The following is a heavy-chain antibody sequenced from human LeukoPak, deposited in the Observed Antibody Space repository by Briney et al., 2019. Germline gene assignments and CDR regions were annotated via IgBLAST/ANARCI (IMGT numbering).Heavy chain of an antibody. V-gene: IGHV4-59*01. CDR3: ARERGDTAAPDAFDI. D-gene: IGHD5-18*01. Sequence: NPSETLSLTCTISGGSISSYYWSWIRQSPGKGLEWIGYIYYSGTTNYSPSLKRRVTISLDTSKNQFSLKLRSLTAADTAIYYCARERGDTAAPDAFDIWGQGTLVTVSP. CDR2: IYYSGTT. J-gene: IGHJ3*02. CDR1: GGSISSYY.